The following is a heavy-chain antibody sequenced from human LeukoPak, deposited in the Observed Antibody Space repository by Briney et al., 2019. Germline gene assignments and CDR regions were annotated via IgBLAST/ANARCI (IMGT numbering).Heavy chain of an antibody. CDR1: GGSISSYY. V-gene: IGHV4-59*01. CDR2: IYYSGST. CDR3: AREGNYYDSSAYLIPGYFQH. Sequence: KPSETLSLTCTVSGGSISSYYWSWIRQPPGKGLEWIGYIYYSGSTNYNPSLKSRVTISVDTSKNQFSLKLSSVTAADTAVYYCAREGNYYDSSAYLIPGYFQHWGQGTLVTVSS. J-gene: IGHJ1*01. D-gene: IGHD3-22*01.